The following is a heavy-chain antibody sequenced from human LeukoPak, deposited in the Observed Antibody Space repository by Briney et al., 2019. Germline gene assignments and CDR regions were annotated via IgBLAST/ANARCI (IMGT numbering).Heavy chain of an antibody. CDR1: GFTFSSYA. Sequence: GGSLRLSCAASGFTFSSYAMSWVRQAPGKGLEWVSAISGSGGGTYYADSVKGRFTISRDNSKNTLYLQMNSLRAEDTAVYYCAKGSRYWDRGRYYYYYGMDVWGQGTTVTVSS. D-gene: IGHD1-26*01. CDR3: AKGSRYWDRGRYYYYYGMDV. CDR2: ISGSGGGT. V-gene: IGHV3-23*01. J-gene: IGHJ6*02.